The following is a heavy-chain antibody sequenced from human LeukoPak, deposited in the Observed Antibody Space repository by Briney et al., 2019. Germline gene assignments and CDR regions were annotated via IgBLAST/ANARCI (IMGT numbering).Heavy chain of an antibody. V-gene: IGHV1-2*02. D-gene: IGHD2-15*01. Sequence: ASVRVSCKASGYTLTDYYMHWVRQAPGQGLEWMGWINPNSGGTSYAQKFQGRVTMTRDTSISAAYMELSRLRSEDTAVYYCATDLPSLTLRGQVGEYWGQGTLVTVSS. CDR2: INPNSGGT. J-gene: IGHJ4*02. CDR1: GYTLTDYY. CDR3: ATDLPSLTLRGQVGEY.